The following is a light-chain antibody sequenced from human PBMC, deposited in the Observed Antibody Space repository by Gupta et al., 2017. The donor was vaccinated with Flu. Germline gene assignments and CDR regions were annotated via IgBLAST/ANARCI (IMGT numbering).Light chain of an antibody. V-gene: IGKV3-15*01. CDR1: QNVGNQ. CDR3: QQYNTWPPLT. J-gene: IGKJ4*01. CDR2: AAS. Sequence: EGATLSCRASQNVGNQLAWYQQKPGQAPRLLIFAASTRATDIPARFSGSGSGTEFTLTISSLQSEDVAVYFCQQYNTWPPLTFGGGTNVEIK.